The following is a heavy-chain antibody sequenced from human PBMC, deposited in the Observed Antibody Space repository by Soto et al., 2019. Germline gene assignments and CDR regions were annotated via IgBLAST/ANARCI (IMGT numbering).Heavy chain of an antibody. CDR1: GYTFTSYD. CDR2: MNPNSGNT. V-gene: IGHV1-8*01. J-gene: IGHJ3*02. Sequence: ASVKVSCKASGYTFTSYDINWVRQATGQGLEWMGWMNPNSGNTGYAQKFQGRVTMTRNTSISTAYMELSSLRSEDTAVYYCARGRSVVDLFEIWGQGTMVTVSS. CDR3: ARGRSVVDLFEI. D-gene: IGHD2-15*01.